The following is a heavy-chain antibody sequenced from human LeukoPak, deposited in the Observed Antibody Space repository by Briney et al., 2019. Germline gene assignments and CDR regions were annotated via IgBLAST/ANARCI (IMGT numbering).Heavy chain of an antibody. J-gene: IGHJ4*02. Sequence: ASVKVSCKASGYTFTSYYMHWVRQAPGKGLEWMGGFDPEDGETIYAQKFQGRVTMTEDTSTDTAYMELSSLRSEDTAVYYCATDPSKWEHEGGFDYWGQGTLVTVSS. CDR2: FDPEDGET. CDR3: ATDPSKWEHEGGFDY. V-gene: IGHV1-24*01. CDR1: GYTFTSYY. D-gene: IGHD1-26*01.